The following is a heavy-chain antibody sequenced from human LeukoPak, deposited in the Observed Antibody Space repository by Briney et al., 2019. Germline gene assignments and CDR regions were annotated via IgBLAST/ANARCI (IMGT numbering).Heavy chain of an antibody. J-gene: IGHJ6*02. V-gene: IGHV5-51*01. D-gene: IGHD3-10*01. CDR2: IYPGDSDT. CDR1: GYSFADYW. CDR3: ARADQLRWFGDPRRPYYYGLDV. Sequence: GESLKISCKASGYSFADYWIGWVRQMPGKGLEWMGIIYPGDSDTRYSPSFQGQVTISADKSISTAYLQWSSLKASDTAIYYCARADQLRWFGDPRRPYYYGLDVWGQGTTVTVSS.